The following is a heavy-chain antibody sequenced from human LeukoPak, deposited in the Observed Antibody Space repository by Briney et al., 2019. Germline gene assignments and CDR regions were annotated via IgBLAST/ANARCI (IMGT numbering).Heavy chain of an antibody. Sequence: SETLSLTCAVYGGSFSGYYWSWIRQPPGKGLEWIGEINHSGSTNYNPSLKSRVTISVDTSKNQFSPKLSSVTAADTAVYYCVRPYSSSWYGHYYYGMDVWGQGTTVTVSS. CDR3: VRPYSSSWYGHYYYGMDV. CDR2: INHSGST. V-gene: IGHV4-34*01. D-gene: IGHD6-13*01. CDR1: GGSFSGYY. J-gene: IGHJ6*02.